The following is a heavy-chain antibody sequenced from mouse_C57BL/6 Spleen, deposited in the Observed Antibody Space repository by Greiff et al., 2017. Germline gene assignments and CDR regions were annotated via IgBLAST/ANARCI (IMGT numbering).Heavy chain of an antibody. D-gene: IGHD1-1*01. J-gene: IGHJ1*03. Sequence: EVQLQQSGAELVRPGASVKLSCTASGFNIKDDYMHWVKQRPEQGLEWIGWIDPENGDTEYASKFQGKATITADTSSNTAYLQLSSLTSEDTAVYYCTTLITTVVGWYFDVWGTGTTVTVSS. CDR1: GFNIKDDY. CDR2: IDPENGDT. CDR3: TTLITTVVGWYFDV. V-gene: IGHV14-4*01.